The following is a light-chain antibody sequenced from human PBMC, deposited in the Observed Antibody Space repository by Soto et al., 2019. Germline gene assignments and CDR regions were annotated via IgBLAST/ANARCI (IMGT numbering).Light chain of an antibody. Sequence: QSVLTQPASVSGSPGQSITISCTGTSSDVGGYNYVSWYQQHPGKAPKLMIYDVSNRPSGVSNRFSDSTSGNTAFLTISGLQAEYEDDYYCSSYTSSSTVVFGGGTKVTV. J-gene: IGLJ2*01. CDR3: SSYTSSSTVV. CDR2: DVS. CDR1: SSDVGGYNY. V-gene: IGLV2-14*03.